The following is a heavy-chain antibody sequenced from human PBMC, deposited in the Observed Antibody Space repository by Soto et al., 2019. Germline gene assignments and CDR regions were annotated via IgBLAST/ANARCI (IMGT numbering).Heavy chain of an antibody. D-gene: IGHD5-12*01. V-gene: IGHV3-9*01. Sequence: GGYLRLGCGASGFYFDDYAMDWFRRAPGKGLEWVSGISWSSVTFDYEDSVKGRFTNSRDNAKNSLYLQMNSLRAEDTTFYYYSKDLVDVFGYDLDYFDYSGHGPLFTVFS. CDR2: ISWSSVTF. CDR1: GFYFDDYA. J-gene: IGHJ4*01. CDR3: SKDLVDVFGYDLDYFDY.